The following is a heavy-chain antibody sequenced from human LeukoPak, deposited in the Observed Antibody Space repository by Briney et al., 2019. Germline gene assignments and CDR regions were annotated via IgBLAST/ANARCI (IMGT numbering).Heavy chain of an antibody. D-gene: IGHD5-18*01. CDR3: ARGYSYGPYYYYYYMDV. CDR1: GGSISSYY. CDR2: IYYGGST. J-gene: IGHJ6*03. V-gene: IGHV4-59*01. Sequence: SETLSLTCTVSGGSISSYYWSWIRQPPGKGLEWIGYIYYGGSTNYNPSLKSRVTISVDTSKKQLSLKLSSVTAADTAVYYCARGYSYGPYYYYYYMDVWGKGTTVTVSS.